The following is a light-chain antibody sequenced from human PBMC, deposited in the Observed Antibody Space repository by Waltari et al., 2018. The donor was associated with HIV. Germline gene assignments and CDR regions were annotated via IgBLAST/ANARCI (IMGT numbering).Light chain of an antibody. V-gene: IGLV1-44*01. CDR1: SSNIGRNS. Sequence: QSVLTQPPSASGTPGQRVTISCSGSSSNIGRNSVSWFQQLPGTAPKLLIYTDQRPSGVPDRSSGSKSGTSGSLAISGLQSDDEADYYCATWDDSLDGWLFGGGTKLTVL. J-gene: IGLJ3*02. CDR2: TD. CDR3: ATWDDSLDGWL.